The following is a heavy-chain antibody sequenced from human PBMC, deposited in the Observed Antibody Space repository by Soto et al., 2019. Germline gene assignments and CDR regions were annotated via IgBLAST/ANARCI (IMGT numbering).Heavy chain of an antibody. CDR1: GYTFTGYY. J-gene: IGHJ5*02. CDR3: ARDSSRGNWFDP. D-gene: IGHD6-6*01. V-gene: IGHV1-2*04. Sequence: QVQLVQSGAEVKKPGASVKVSCKASGYTFTGYYMHWVRLAPVQGLEWMGWINPNSGGTNYAQKFQGWVTMTRDTSISTAYMELSRLRSDDMAVYYCARDSSRGNWFDPWGQGTLVTVSS. CDR2: INPNSGGT.